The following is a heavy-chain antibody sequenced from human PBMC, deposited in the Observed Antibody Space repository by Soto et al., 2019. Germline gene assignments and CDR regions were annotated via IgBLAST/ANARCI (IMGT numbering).Heavy chain of an antibody. V-gene: IGHV3-33*01. J-gene: IGHJ6*02. Sequence: QVQLVESGGGVVQPGRSLRLSCAASGFTFSSYGMHWVRQAPGKGLEWVAVIWYDGSNKYYADSVKGRFTISRDNSKNTLYLQMNSLRAEDTAVYYWARDPILWFGESYGMDVWGQGTTVTVSS. D-gene: IGHD3-10*01. CDR1: GFTFSSYG. CDR2: IWYDGSNK. CDR3: ARDPILWFGESYGMDV.